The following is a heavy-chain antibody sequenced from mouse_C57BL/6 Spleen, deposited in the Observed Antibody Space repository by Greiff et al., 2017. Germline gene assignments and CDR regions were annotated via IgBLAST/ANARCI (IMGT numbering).Heavy chain of an antibody. CDR1: GFSLSTSGMG. CDR2: IYWDDDK. D-gene: IGHD2-5*01. CDR3: ARSSNYGYYYAMDY. Sequence: LKESGPGILQSSQTLSLTCSFSGFSLSTSGMGVSWIRQPSGKGLEWLAHIYWDDDKRYNPSLKSRLTISKDTSRNQVFLKITSVDTADTATYYCARSSNYGYYYAMDYWGQGTSVTVSS. J-gene: IGHJ4*01. V-gene: IGHV8-12*01.